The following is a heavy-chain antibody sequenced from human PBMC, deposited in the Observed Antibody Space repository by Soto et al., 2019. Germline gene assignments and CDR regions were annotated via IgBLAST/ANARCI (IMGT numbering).Heavy chain of an antibody. CDR1: GLTFSSYA. Sequence: QVQLVESGGGVVQPGRSLRLSCAASGLTFSSYAMHWVRQAPGKGLEWVAVISYDGSNKYYADSVKGRFTISRDNSKNTLYLQMNSLRAEDTAVYYCARDPSSIAARGYFQHWGQGTLVTVSS. D-gene: IGHD6-6*01. CDR2: ISYDGSNK. J-gene: IGHJ1*01. V-gene: IGHV3-30-3*01. CDR3: ARDPSSIAARGYFQH.